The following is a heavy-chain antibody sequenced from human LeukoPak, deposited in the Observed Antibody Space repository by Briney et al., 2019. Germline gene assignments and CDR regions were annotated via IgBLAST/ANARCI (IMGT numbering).Heavy chain of an antibody. D-gene: IGHD1-1*01. CDR3: ARDGTYFGMDV. J-gene: IGHJ6*02. CDR1: GFTFSDYY. Sequence: PGGSLRLSCAASGFTFSDYYMSWIRKAPGKGLEWVAVIWYDGSNKYYADSVKGRFTISRDNSKNTLYLQMNSLRAEDTAVYYCARDGTYFGMDVWGQGTTVTVSS. CDR2: IWYDGSNK. V-gene: IGHV3-33*08.